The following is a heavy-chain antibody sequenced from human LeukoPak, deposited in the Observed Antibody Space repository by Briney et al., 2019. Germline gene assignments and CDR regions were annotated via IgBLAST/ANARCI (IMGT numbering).Heavy chain of an antibody. V-gene: IGHV4-4*02. CDR3: ARDLEAATEGYNWFDP. Sequence: SETLSLTCAVSGGSISSSNWWSWVRQPPGKGLEWIGEIYHSGSTNYNPSLKSRVTISVDKSKNQFSLKLSSVTAADTAVYYCARDLEAATEGYNWFDPWGQGTLVTVSS. D-gene: IGHD2-15*01. J-gene: IGHJ5*02. CDR2: IYHSGST. CDR1: GGSISSSNW.